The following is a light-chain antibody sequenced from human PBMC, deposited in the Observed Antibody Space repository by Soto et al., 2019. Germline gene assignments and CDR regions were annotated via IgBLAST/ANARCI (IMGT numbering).Light chain of an antibody. CDR2: DVS. CDR1: SSDVGGYNY. J-gene: IGLJ1*01. V-gene: IGLV2-14*01. CDR3: SSYTSSSTQV. Sequence: QSALTQPASVSGSPGQSITISCTGTSSDVGGYNYVSWYQQHPGKAPKLMIYDVSNRPSGVSNCFSGSKSGNTASLTISGLQAEDEADYYCSSYTSSSTQVFGTGTKLTVL.